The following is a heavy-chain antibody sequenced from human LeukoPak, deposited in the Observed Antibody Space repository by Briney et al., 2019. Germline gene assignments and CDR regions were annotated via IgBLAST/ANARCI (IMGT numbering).Heavy chain of an antibody. CDR2: TYYRSKWYN. V-gene: IGHV6-1*01. CDR1: GDSVSSNSAA. Sequence: SQTLSLTCPISGDSVSSNSAAWNWIRHSPSRGLEWLGRTYYRSKWYNDYAVSVQSRITINPDTSKNQFSLKLSSVTAADTAVYYCARGGWNKFDYWGQGTLVTVSS. J-gene: IGHJ4*02. D-gene: IGHD3-22*01. CDR3: ARGGWNKFDY.